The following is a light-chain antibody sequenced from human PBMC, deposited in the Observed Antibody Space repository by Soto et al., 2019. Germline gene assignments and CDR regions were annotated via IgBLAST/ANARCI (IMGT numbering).Light chain of an antibody. J-gene: IGKJ2*01. CDR1: QSISSS. CDR2: GAS. Sequence: EIVMTQSPATLSVSPGERATLSCRASQSISSSLAWYQQKPGQAPRLLIYGASTRATGIPARFSGSGSGTDFTLTHSSLQSEDLAVYYCQQYNDWPPYPFGQGTKLEIK. V-gene: IGKV3-15*01. CDR3: QQYNDWPPYP.